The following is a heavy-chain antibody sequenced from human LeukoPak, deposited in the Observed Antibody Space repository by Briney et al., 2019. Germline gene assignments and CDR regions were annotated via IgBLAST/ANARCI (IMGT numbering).Heavy chain of an antibody. CDR2: IGVGGGRK. J-gene: IGHJ4*02. D-gene: IGHD3-16*01. V-gene: IGHV3-48*01. Sequence: GGSLRLSCAASGFTFSTYSLNWVRQAPGKGLEWISYIGVGGGRKFYADSVKGRVTVSRDDAKNSVYLEMSSLRAEDTAVYYCARDANDYASPPDYWGQGTLVTVSS. CDR1: GFTFSTYS. CDR3: ARDANDYASPPDY.